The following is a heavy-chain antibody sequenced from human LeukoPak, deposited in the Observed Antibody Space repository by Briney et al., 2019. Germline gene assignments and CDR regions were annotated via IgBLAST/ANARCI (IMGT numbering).Heavy chain of an antibody. Sequence: GGSLRLSCAASGFTFSGSAIHWVRQASGKGLEWVGRIRDKSNSYATAYAASVKGRFTISRDDSKNTAYLQMNSLKTEDTAVYYCTAGGATTGYYYMDVWGKGTTVTVSS. CDR3: TAGGATTGYYYMDV. D-gene: IGHD1-26*01. J-gene: IGHJ6*03. CDR2: IRDKSNSYAT. V-gene: IGHV3-73*01. CDR1: GFTFSGSA.